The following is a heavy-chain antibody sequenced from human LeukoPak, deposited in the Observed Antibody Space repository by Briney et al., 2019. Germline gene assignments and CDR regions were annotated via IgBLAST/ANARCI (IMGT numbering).Heavy chain of an antibody. D-gene: IGHD2-2*01. J-gene: IGHJ4*02. CDR1: GFDLTRHA. Sequence: GGSLRLSCAASGFDLTRHAMSWVRQPPGKGLEWVSHIRSDSFTTTYAASVKGRFTISRDNSERTLYLQMNSLRVEDTAVYYCAKDLVFPGYQPFDNWGQGTLVTVSS. V-gene: IGHV3-23*01. CDR3: AKDLVFPGYQPFDN. CDR2: IRSDSFTT.